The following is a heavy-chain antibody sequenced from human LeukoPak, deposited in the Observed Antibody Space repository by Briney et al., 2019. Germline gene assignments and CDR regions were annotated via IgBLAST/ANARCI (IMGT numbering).Heavy chain of an antibody. CDR3: ASMGRITMVRGGHFDY. CDR1: GFTFSSYW. CDR2: IKQDGSEK. J-gene: IGHJ4*02. D-gene: IGHD3-10*01. Sequence: GGSLRLSCAASGFTFSSYWMSWVRQAPGKGLEWVANIKQDGSEKYYVDSVKGRFTISRDNAKNSLYLQMNSLRAEDTAVYYCASMGRITMVRGGHFDYWGQGTLVTVSS. V-gene: IGHV3-7*01.